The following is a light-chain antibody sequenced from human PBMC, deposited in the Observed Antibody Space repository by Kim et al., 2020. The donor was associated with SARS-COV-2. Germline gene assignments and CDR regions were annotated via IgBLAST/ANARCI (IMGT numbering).Light chain of an antibody. CDR2: GAY. CDR3: QHNRGFPTIT. V-gene: IGKV1-39*01. J-gene: IGKJ5*01. Sequence: SVGDRVTITCRSSQSVAMFVSWYQHKPGKAPDLLIYGAYTLQSGVPSRFIGSGSGTDFTVTISGLQPEDFATYYCQHNRGFPTITFGQGTRLEIK. CDR1: QSVAMF.